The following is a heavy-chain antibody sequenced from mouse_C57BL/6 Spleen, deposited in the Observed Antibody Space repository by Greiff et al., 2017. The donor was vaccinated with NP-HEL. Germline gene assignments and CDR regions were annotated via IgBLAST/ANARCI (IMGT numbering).Heavy chain of an antibody. J-gene: IGHJ1*03. Sequence: VQLQQSGPELVKPGASVKISCKASGYTFTDYYMNWVKQSHGKSLEWIGDINPNNGGTSYNQKFKGKATLTVDKSSSTAYMELRSLTSEDSAVYYCARRALLRNFDVWGTGTTVTVSS. CDR1: GYTFTDYY. CDR3: ARRALLRNFDV. D-gene: IGHD1-2*01. CDR2: INPNNGGT. V-gene: IGHV1-26*01.